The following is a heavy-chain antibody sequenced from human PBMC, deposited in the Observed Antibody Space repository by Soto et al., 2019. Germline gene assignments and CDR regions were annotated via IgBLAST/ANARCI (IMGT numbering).Heavy chain of an antibody. CDR2: INHSGSN. CDR1: VGSISDYY. V-gene: IGHV4-34*01. D-gene: IGHD6-13*01. CDR3: SRPSSRWSHYMDV. J-gene: IGHJ6*03. Sequence: PSEILCLTCAVLVGSISDYYCSWIRKSPGKGLKWTGPINHSGSNHYNASLNSLVTISGDTSKNQFSLNLISVTAADTAVYYCSRPSSRWSHYMDVWGKGTTVTVSS.